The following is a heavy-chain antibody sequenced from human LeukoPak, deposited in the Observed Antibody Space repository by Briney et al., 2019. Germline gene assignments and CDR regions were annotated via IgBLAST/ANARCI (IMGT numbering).Heavy chain of an antibody. D-gene: IGHD1-7*01. Sequence: ASVKVSCKASGYTFTSYAMNWVRQAPGQGLEWMGWINTNTGNPTYAQGFTGRFVFSLDTSVSTAYLQISSLKAEDTAVYYCARDLVYMGRNWFDPWGQGTLVTVSS. CDR3: ARDLVYMGRNWFDP. J-gene: IGHJ5*02. CDR1: GYTFTSYA. V-gene: IGHV7-4-1*02. CDR2: INTNTGNP.